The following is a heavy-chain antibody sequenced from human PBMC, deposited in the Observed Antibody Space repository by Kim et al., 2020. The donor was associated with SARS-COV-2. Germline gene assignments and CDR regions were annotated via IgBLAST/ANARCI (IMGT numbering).Heavy chain of an antibody. CDR3: ARAKKYAKGGLYYYYGMDV. Sequence: GGSLRLSCAASGFTVSSNYMSWVRQAPGKGLEWVSVIYSCGSTYYADSVKGRFTISRDNSKNTLYLQMNSLRAEDTAVYYCARAKKYAKGGLYYYYGMDVWGQGTTVTVSS. J-gene: IGHJ6*02. D-gene: IGHD2-2*01. V-gene: IGHV3-53*01. CDR2: IYSCGST. CDR1: GFTVSSNY.